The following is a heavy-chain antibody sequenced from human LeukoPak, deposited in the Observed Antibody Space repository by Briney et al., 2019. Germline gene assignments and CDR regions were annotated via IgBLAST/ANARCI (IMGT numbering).Heavy chain of an antibody. CDR1: GFTFSSYG. CDR2: IWCDGSNK. Sequence: GGSLRLSCAASGFTFSSYGMHWVRQAPGKGLEWVAVIWCDGSNKYYADSVKGRFTISRDNSKNTLYLQMNSLRAEDTAVYYCARGDVTCSGGSCYPFRFQHWGQGTLVTVSS. CDR3: ARGDVTCSGGSCYPFRFQH. J-gene: IGHJ1*01. D-gene: IGHD2-15*01. V-gene: IGHV3-33*01.